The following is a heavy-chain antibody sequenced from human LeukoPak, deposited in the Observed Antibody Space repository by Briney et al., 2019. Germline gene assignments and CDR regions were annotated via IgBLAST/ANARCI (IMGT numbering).Heavy chain of an antibody. D-gene: IGHD2-15*01. CDR3: AREGYCSGGSCTGADDAFDI. Sequence: GGSLRLSCAASGFTFSSYAMSWVRQAPGKGPEWVSAISHSGGTTYYADPVKRRFTISRDNSKNTLYLQMNSLRAEDTAVYYCAREGYCSGGSCTGADDAFDIWGQGTMVTVSS. J-gene: IGHJ3*02. CDR2: ISHSGGTT. CDR1: GFTFSSYA. V-gene: IGHV3-23*01.